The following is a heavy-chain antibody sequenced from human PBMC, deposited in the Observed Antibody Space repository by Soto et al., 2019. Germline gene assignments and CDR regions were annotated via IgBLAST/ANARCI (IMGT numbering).Heavy chain of an antibody. CDR2: IYSGGST. D-gene: IGHD3-3*01. CDR1: GFTVSSNY. Sequence: GGSLRLSCAASGFTVSSNYMSWVRQAPGKGLEWVSVIYSGGSTYYADSVKGRFTISRHNSKNTLYLQMNSLRAEDTAVYYCARGQGYDFWSGPYYYYYMDVWGKGTTVTVSS. V-gene: IGHV3-53*04. CDR3: ARGQGYDFWSGPYYYYYMDV. J-gene: IGHJ6*03.